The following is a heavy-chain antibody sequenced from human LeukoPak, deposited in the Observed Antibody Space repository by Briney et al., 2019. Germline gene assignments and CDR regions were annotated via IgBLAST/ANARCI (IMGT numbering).Heavy chain of an antibody. CDR1: GGSISDYY. J-gene: IGHJ6*03. CDR2: IYYSGST. V-gene: IGHV4-59*01. CDR3: ARGDFCSKSNCYLRPMDV. D-gene: IGHD3-3*01. Sequence: PSEALSLTCTVSGGSISDYYWNWIRQPPGKGLEWIGYIYYSGSTTYNPSLKSRVTMSVDTAKNQFSLKLRSVTAADTAVYFCARGDFCSKSNCYLRPMDVWGKGTTVTVSS.